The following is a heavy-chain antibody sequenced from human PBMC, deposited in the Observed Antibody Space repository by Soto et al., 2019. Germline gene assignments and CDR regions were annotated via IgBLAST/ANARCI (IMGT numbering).Heavy chain of an antibody. D-gene: IGHD5-12*01. CDR3: ARGVVSTGYFDY. Sequence: EVQLAESGGGLVQPGGSLRLSCAASGFTFSDHYMDWVRQAPGKGLEWVGRSRDKVHSHTTEYAASVKGRFTISRGDSENSLYLQMNSLNTEDTAVSSCARGVVSTGYFDYWGPGTLVTVSS. CDR1: GFTFSDHY. J-gene: IGHJ4*02. V-gene: IGHV3-72*01. CDR2: SRDKVHSHTT.